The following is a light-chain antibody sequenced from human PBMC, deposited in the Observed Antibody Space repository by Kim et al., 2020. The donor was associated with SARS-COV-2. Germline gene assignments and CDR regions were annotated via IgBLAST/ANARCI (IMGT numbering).Light chain of an antibody. Sequence: GQSITISCTGISSDIGGHNYVSWYQQYPGQAPKLIIYDVSQRPSGVSDRFSASKSGTTASLTISGLQAEDEADYYFSSYTNSKTWVFGGGTQLTVL. CDR1: SSDIGGHNY. V-gene: IGLV2-14*03. J-gene: IGLJ3*02. CDR3: SSYTNSKTWV. CDR2: DVS.